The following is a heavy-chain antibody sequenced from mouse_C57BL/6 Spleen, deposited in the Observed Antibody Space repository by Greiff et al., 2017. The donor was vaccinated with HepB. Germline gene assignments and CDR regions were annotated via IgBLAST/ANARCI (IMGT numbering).Heavy chain of an antibody. D-gene: IGHD1-1*01. CDR2: IDPENGDT. CDR1: GFNIKDDY. CDR3: TTADYYGSSPY. J-gene: IGHJ2*01. V-gene: IGHV14-4*01. Sequence: VHVKQSGAELVRPGASVKLSCTASGFNIKDDYMHWVKQRPEQGLEWIGWIDPENGDTEYASKFQGKATITADTSSNTAYLQLSSLTSEDTAVYYCTTADYYGSSPYWGQGTTLTVSS.